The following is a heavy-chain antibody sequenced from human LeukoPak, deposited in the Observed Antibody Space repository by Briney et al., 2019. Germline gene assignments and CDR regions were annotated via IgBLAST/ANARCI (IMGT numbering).Heavy chain of an antibody. Sequence: PSETLSLTCTVSGGSICSGSYYWSWLRQPAGKGLEWIGRIYTSGSTNYNPSLKSRVTISVDTSKNQFSLKLTSVTAADTAVYYCARHITVTYDAFDLWGRGTMVTVSS. V-gene: IGHV4-61*02. D-gene: IGHD6-19*01. J-gene: IGHJ3*01. CDR3: ARHITVTYDAFDL. CDR1: GGSICSGSYY. CDR2: IYTSGST.